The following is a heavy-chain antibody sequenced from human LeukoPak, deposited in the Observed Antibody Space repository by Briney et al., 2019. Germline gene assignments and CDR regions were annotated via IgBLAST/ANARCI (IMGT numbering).Heavy chain of an antibody. V-gene: IGHV3-48*04. Sequence: PGGSLRLSCAASGFTFSSYSMNWVRQAPRKGLEWVSYISSSSSTIYYADSVKGRFTISRDNAKNSLYLQMNSLRAEDTAVYYWARTDRSENYSGNDYLGQGTLVTVSS. CDR1: GFTFSSYS. CDR2: ISSSSSTI. D-gene: IGHD1-7*01. J-gene: IGHJ4*02. CDR3: ARTDRSENYSGNDY.